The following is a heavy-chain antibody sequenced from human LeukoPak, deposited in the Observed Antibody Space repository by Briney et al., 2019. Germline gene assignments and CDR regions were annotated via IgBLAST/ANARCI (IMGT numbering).Heavy chain of an antibody. V-gene: IGHV3-23*01. CDR2: ISGSGGST. CDR3: AKDNDFWSGYHFDY. J-gene: IGHJ4*01. Sequence: GGSPRLSCAASGFTFSSYAMSWVRQAPGKGLEWVSAISGSGGSTYYADSVKGRFTISRDNSKKTLYLQMNSLRAEDTAVYYCAKDNDFWSGYHFDYWGQGTLVTVSS. D-gene: IGHD3-3*01. CDR1: GFTFSSYA.